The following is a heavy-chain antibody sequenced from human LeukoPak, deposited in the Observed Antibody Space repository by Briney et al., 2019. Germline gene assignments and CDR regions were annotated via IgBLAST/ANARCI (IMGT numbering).Heavy chain of an antibody. CDR2: ISDSGST. CDR3: ARLVGASWFDS. J-gene: IGHJ5*01. V-gene: IGHV4-39*01. Sequence: SETLSLTCTVSGGSISSRSYYWGWIRQPPGKGLEWIGKISDSGSTYYSPSLRSRVTISIDMSKNQFSLKLSSVTPEDTAVYYCARLVGASWFDSWGQGTLVTVSS. D-gene: IGHD1-26*01. CDR1: GGSISSRSYY.